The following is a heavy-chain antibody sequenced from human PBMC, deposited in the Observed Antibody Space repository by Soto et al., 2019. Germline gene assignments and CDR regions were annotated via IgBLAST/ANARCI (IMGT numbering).Heavy chain of an antibody. CDR2: VYYNGNT. CDR1: GGSISSSNYY. D-gene: IGHD2-21*02. CDR3: ARAMVVTQNWFDP. V-gene: IGHV4-39*01. J-gene: IGHJ5*02. Sequence: SETLSLTCTVSGGSISSSNYYWGWIRQPPGKGLEWIGSVYYNGNTYYNPSLKSRVTISVDTSKNQFSLKLSSVTAADTAVYYCARAMVVTQNWFDPWGQGTLVTVSS.